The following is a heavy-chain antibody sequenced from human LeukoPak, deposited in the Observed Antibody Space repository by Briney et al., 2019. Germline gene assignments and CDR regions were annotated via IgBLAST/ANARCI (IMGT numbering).Heavy chain of an antibody. CDR1: GGSISSYY. CDR2: IYYSGST. D-gene: IGHD1-26*01. CDR3: ARALMGGIIHYFDY. V-gene: IGHV4-59*01. Sequence: PSETLSLTCTVSGGSISSYYWSWIRQPPGKGLEWIGYIYYSGSTNYNPSLKSRVTISVDTSKNQFSLKLSSVTAADTAAYYCARALMGGIIHYFDYWGQGTLVTVSS. J-gene: IGHJ4*02.